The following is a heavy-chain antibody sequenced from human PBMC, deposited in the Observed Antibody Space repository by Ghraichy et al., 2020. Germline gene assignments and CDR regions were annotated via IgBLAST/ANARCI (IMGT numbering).Heavy chain of an antibody. CDR2: INSDGSST. CDR3: ARETSRWFGESGENDY. CDR1: GFTFSSYW. D-gene: IGHD3-10*01. J-gene: IGHJ4*02. Sequence: GESLNISCAASGFTFSSYWMHWVRQAPGKGLVWVSRINSDGSSTSYADSVKGRFTISRDNAKNTLYLQMNSLRAEDTAVYYCARETSRWFGESGENDYRGQGTLVTVSS. V-gene: IGHV3-74*01.